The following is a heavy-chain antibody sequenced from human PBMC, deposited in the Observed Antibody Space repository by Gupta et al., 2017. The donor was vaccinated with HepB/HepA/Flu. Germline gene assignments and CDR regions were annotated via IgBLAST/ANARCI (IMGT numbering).Heavy chain of an antibody. D-gene: IGHD2-8*01. CDR1: GYIFSGYY. Sequence: QEHLMQSGAEVKKPGASVKVSCKASGYIFSGYYIHWVRQAPGQGLEWMGWTSFNGVDTNYGQKFKGRVTMTRDPSITTAYMELSGLTSDDTAIYYCAKERANGLDLWGQGTLVTVSS. J-gene: IGHJ5*02. V-gene: IGHV1-2*02. CDR3: AKERANGLDL. CDR2: TSFNGVDT.